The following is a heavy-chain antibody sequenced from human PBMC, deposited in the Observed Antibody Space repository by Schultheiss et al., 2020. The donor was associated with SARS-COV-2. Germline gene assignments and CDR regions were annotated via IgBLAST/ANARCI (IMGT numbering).Heavy chain of an antibody. Sequence: GGSLRLSCAASGFTFSSYSMNWVRQAPGKGLEWVSSISSSSSYIYYADSVKGRFTISRDNSKNTVYLEMNNLTAEDTAVYYCVRGLQWLFDVWGQGNTVTVSS. J-gene: IGHJ6*02. D-gene: IGHD6-19*01. CDR1: GFTFSSYS. CDR2: ISSSSSYI. CDR3: VRGLQWLFDV. V-gene: IGHV3-21*01.